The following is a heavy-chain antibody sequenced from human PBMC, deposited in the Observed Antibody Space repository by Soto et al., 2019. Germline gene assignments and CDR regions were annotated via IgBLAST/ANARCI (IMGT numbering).Heavy chain of an antibody. CDR2: ISYDGKQT. D-gene: IGHD3-16*01. Sequence: AGSLRLSCAAPGVTFKDYGRHWVRQAPGKGLEWVAVISYDGKQTYYAASVKGRFTISKDKSKRTLFLQMNSLRVDDTAVYYCSRDGWGSNWYFDLWGRGTLVTVSS. CDR3: SRDGWGSNWYFDL. CDR1: GVTFKDYG. V-gene: IGHV3-30*03. J-gene: IGHJ2*01.